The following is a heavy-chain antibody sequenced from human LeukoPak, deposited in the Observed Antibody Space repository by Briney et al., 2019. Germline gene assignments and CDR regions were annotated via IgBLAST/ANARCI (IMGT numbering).Heavy chain of an antibody. CDR3: ASSGYCDFWSGTN. D-gene: IGHD3-3*01. CDR2: TPYDGSNE. CDR1: GFTFSSYG. Sequence: PGGSLRLSCVASGFTFSSYGMHWVRQAPGRGLEWVAITPYDGSNEYYADTVKGRFTISRDNSKNTLYLQMNSLRAEDTAMYYCASSGYCDFWSGTNWGQGTLVTVSS. V-gene: IGHV3-30*02. J-gene: IGHJ4*02.